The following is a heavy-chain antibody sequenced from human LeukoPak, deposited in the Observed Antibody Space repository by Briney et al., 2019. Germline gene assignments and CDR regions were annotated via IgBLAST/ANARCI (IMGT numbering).Heavy chain of an antibody. J-gene: IGHJ4*02. CDR2: IWYDGSNK. Sequence: GGSLRLACAASGFTFSSYGMHWVRQAPGKGLEWVAVIWYDGSNKYYADSVKGRFTISRDNSKNTLYLQVNSLRAEDTAVYYCAKDPVDVTQHDTAMPFWGQGTLVTVSS. CDR1: GFTFSSYG. V-gene: IGHV3-33*06. D-gene: IGHD5-18*01. CDR3: AKDPVDVTQHDTAMPF.